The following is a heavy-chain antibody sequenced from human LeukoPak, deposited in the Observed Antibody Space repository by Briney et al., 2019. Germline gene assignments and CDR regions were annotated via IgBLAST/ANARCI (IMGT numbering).Heavy chain of an antibody. V-gene: IGHV3-23*01. Sequence: GGSLRLSCAASGFTFSSYAMSWVRQAPGKGLEWVSAISGSGGSTYYADSVKGRFTISRDNSKNTLYLQMNSLRAEDTAVYYCAKRISSSSFLWRVTSDHNDYWGQGTLVNGSS. CDR2: ISGSGGST. CDR1: GFTFSSYA. D-gene: IGHD6-6*01. CDR3: AKRISSSSFLWRVTSDHNDY. J-gene: IGHJ4*02.